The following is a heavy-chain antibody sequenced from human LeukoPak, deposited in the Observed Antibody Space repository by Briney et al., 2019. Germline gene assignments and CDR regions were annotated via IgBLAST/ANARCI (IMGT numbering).Heavy chain of an antibody. D-gene: IGHD3-9*01. CDR3: ARGSYDILTGYFPRYFDY. V-gene: IGHV4-39*07. J-gene: IGHJ4*02. CDR2: IYYSGST. Sequence: PSETLSLTCTVSGGSISSSSYYWGWIRQPPGKGLEWIGSIYYSGSTYYNPSLKSRVTISVDTSKNQFSLKLSSVTAADTAVYYCARGSYDILTGYFPRYFDYWGQGTLVTVSS. CDR1: GGSISSSSYY.